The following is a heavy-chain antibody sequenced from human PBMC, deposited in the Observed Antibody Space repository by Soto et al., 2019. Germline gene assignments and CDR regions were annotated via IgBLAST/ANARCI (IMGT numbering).Heavy chain of an antibody. CDR2: IIPIFGTT. D-gene: IGHD5-18*01. Sequence: QVQMVQSGAEVKNPGSSVKVSCTASGDTSSTYAFTWVRQAPGQGLEWMGGIIPIFGTTRYAQKYKGRITITADGPTTTYMELSSLRSDDTAIYYCARGIQLWSRFDYWVQGTLVIVSS. CDR1: GDTSSTYA. CDR3: ARGIQLWSRFDY. V-gene: IGHV1-69*01. J-gene: IGHJ4*02.